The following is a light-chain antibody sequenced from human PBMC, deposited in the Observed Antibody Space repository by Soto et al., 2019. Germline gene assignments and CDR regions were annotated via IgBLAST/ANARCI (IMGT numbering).Light chain of an antibody. J-gene: IGLJ2*01. Sequence: QSALTQPPSASGSPGPSVTISCTGTSSDVGGYNYVSWYQQHPGKAPKLMIYEVSKRPSGVPDRFSGSKSGNTASLTVSGLQAEDEADYYFSSYAGSNNLVFGGGTKLTAL. CDR1: SSDVGGYNY. CDR2: EVS. V-gene: IGLV2-8*01. CDR3: SSYAGSNNLV.